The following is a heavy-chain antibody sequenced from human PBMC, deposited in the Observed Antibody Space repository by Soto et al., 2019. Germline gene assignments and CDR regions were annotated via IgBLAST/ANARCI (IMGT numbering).Heavy chain of an antibody. CDR3: ARDDGDYEIGGMDV. CDR2: ISAYNGNT. CDR1: GYTFTSYG. V-gene: IGHV1-18*01. Sequence: ASVKVSCKASGYTFTSYGISWVRQAPGQGLEWMGWISAYNGNTNYAQKLQGRVTMTTDTSTSTAYMELRSLRSDDTAVYYCARDDGDYEIGGMDVWGQGTTVTVSS. D-gene: IGHD4-17*01. J-gene: IGHJ6*02.